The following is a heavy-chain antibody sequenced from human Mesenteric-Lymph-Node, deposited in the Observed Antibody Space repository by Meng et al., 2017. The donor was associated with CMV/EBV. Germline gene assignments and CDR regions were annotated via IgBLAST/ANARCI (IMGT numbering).Heavy chain of an antibody. J-gene: IGHJ4*02. D-gene: IGHD6-13*01. CDR1: GFTFTDYE. CDR2: ISHAGGAA. Sequence: GESLKISCATSGFTFTDYELNWVRQAPGRGLEWIAYISHAGGAAYYADSVKGRFTISRDNARDSLFLQMNRLRAEDTAVYYCARARAHSSSWGELGYWGQGTLVTVSS. V-gene: IGHV3-48*03. CDR3: ARARAHSSSWGELGY.